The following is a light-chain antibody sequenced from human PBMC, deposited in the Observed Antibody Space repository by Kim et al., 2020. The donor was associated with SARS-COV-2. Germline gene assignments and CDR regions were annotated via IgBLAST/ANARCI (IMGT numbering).Light chain of an antibody. CDR3: SSYTLSQTYV. J-gene: IGLJ1*01. Sequence: GHSITISCTGNTSDVGGQNTVSWYQQHPGKVPKVIIYNVNKRPSGVSNRISGSKSGNTASLTISGLQAEDEADYYCSSYTLSQTYVFGTGTQLTVL. V-gene: IGLV2-14*04. CDR1: TSDVGGQNT. CDR2: NVN.